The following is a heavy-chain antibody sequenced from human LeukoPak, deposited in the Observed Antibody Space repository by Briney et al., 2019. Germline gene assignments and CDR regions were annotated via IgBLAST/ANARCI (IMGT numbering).Heavy chain of an antibody. D-gene: IGHD3-10*01. CDR1: GFTFSSYW. CDR3: AKDPYYYGSGSYYNEPQVS. Sequence: GGSLRLSCAASGFTFSSYWMSWVRQAPGKGLEWVANIKHDGSEKYYVDSVKGRFTISRDNSKNTLYLQMNSLRAEDTAVYYCAKDPYYYGSGSYYNEPQVSWGQGTLVTVSS. V-gene: IGHV3-7*03. J-gene: IGHJ5*02. CDR2: IKHDGSEK.